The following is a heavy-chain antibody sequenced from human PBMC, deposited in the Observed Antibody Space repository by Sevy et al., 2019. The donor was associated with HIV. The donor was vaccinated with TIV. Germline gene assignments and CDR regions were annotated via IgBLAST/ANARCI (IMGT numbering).Heavy chain of an antibody. CDR1: GDSVSSNSAA. V-gene: IGHV6-1*01. D-gene: IGHD1-20*01. CDR2: TFYRSKWYN. J-gene: IGHJ6*02. CDR3: ARDGLTYGGMDV. Sequence: SQTLSLTCAISGDSVSSNSAAWNLIRQSPSRGLEWLGRTFYRSKWYNDYAVSVKSRITIKPDTSKNQVSLQLNSVTPEDTAIYYCARDGLTYGGMDVWGQGTTVTVSS.